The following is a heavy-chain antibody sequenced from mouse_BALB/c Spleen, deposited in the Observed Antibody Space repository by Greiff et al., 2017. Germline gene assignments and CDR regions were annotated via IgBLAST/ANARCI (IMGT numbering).Heavy chain of an antibody. Sequence: VMLVESGPGLVAPSQSLSITCTVSGFSLTSYGVHWVRQPPGKGLEWLGVIWAGGSTNYNSALMSRLSISKDNSKSQVLLKMNSLQTDDTAMYYCAREYGNRYFDVWGAGTTVTVSS. CDR3: AREYGNRYFDV. V-gene: IGHV2-9*02. J-gene: IGHJ1*01. CDR2: IWAGGST. D-gene: IGHD2-10*02. CDR1: GFSLTSYG.